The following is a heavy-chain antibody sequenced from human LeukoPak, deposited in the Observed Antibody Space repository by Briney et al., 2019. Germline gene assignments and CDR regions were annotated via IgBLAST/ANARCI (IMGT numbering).Heavy chain of an antibody. V-gene: IGHV3-49*04. CDR2: IRSKAYGGTT. CDR1: GFTFGDYA. Sequence: GGSLRLSCTASGFTFGDYAMSWVRQAPGKGLEWVGFIRSKAYGGTTEYAASVKGRFTISRDNSKNTLYLQMNSLRAEDTAVYYCAKDSYCSSTSCYSDGMDVWGQGTTVTVSS. CDR3: AKDSYCSSTSCYSDGMDV. J-gene: IGHJ6*02. D-gene: IGHD2-2*01.